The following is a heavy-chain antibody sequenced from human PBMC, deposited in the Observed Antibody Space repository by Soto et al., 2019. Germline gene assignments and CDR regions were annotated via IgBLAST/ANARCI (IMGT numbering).Heavy chain of an antibody. D-gene: IGHD2-2*01. J-gene: IGHJ6*02. CDR2: IYPGDSDT. Sequence: HAESLKISCKGSGYSFTSYWIGWVRQMPGKGLKWMGIIYPGDSDTRYSPSFQGQVTISADKSISTAYLQWSSLKASDTAMYYCARNRIVPAASPYYYYGMDVWGQGTTVTVSS. CDR3: ARNRIVPAASPYYYYGMDV. V-gene: IGHV5-51*01. CDR1: GYSFTSYW.